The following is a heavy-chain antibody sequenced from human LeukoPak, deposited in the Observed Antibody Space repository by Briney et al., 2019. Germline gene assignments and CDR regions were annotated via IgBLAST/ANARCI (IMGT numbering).Heavy chain of an antibody. CDR1: GYTFSDYY. J-gene: IGHJ4*02. CDR3: TRGHVDRSLDY. V-gene: IGHV1-2*02. D-gene: IGHD5-24*01. Sequence: ASVKVSCKASGYTFSDYYIHWVRQAPGQGLEWMGWIIPNSGGTNYAQKFQGRVTMTRDTSISTAYMELSRLRSDDTAVYYCTRGHVDRSLDYWGQGTLVTVSS. CDR2: IIPNSGGT.